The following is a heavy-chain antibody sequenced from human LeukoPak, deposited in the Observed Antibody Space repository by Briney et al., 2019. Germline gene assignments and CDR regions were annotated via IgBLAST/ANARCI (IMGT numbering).Heavy chain of an antibody. V-gene: IGHV4-59*08. D-gene: IGHD3-22*01. J-gene: IGHJ5*02. CDR3: ARQGPSRYYYVSGDGDNGFAP. Sequence: SETLSLTCTVSGGSISSYYWSWIRQPPGKGLEWIGYIYYSGSTNYNPSLKSRVTISVDTSKNQFSLKLSSVTAADTAVYYCARQGPSRYYYVSGDGDNGFAPWGQGTLVTVSS. CDR1: GGSISSYY. CDR2: IYYSGST.